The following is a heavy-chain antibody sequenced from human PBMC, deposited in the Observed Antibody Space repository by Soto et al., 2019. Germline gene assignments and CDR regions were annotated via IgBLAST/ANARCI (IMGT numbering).Heavy chain of an antibody. D-gene: IGHD4-17*01. CDR3: ARGNDYGDAN. V-gene: IGHV4-30-4*01. CDR2: IHNSGSP. CDR1: YF. Sequence: YFWSRIRKSPGKGLERIGHIHNSGSPYYNPSLKSRVTISVDTSKNQFSLKLSSVTAADTAVYYCARGNDYGDANWGQGTLVTVSS. J-gene: IGHJ4*02.